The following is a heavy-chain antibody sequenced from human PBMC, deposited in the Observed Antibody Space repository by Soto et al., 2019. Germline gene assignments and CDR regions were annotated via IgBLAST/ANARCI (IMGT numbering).Heavy chain of an antibody. D-gene: IGHD1-20*01. CDR2: IGASGGST. Sequence: GGSLRLSCAASGFAFSSYAMSWVRQAPGKGLEWVSTIGASGGSTYYTGSVKGRFTISRDNSKNTLYLQMNSLRAEDTAVYYCARVGLTGTKKFDCWGQGTLVTVSS. J-gene: IGHJ4*02. CDR3: ARVGLTGTKKFDC. CDR1: GFAFSSYA. V-gene: IGHV3-23*01.